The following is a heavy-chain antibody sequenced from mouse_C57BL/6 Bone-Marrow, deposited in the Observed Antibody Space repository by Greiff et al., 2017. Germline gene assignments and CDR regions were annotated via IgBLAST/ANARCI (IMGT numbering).Heavy chain of an antibody. CDR3: EKWGCYGNEIYYAMDD. D-gene: IGHD2-1*01. J-gene: IGHJ4*01. CDR1: GYTFTGYW. Sequence: QVQLQQSGAELMKPGASVKLSCKATGYTFTGYWIEWVQQTPGHGLEWIGEILPGSGSTNYNDNFKGKSTFTADTSSNTTYMQLSSLTTEDSAIYYCEKWGCYGNEIYYAMDDWGQGTSVTVSS. V-gene: IGHV1-9*01. CDR2: ILPGSGST.